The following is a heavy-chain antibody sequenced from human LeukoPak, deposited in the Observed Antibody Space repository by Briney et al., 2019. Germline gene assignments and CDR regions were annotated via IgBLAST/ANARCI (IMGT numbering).Heavy chain of an antibody. Sequence: SETLSLTCTVSGGSVSRRSYYWSWIRQPPGKGLEWIGYIFSSGDTKYNPSLKSRVTISIDTSRNQFSLKLRSVTAADTAVYYCARDYCGGDCYYYFGMHVWGQGTAVTVSS. CDR1: GGSVSRRSYY. D-gene: IGHD2-21*02. CDR3: ARDYCGGDCYYYFGMHV. CDR2: IFSSGDT. V-gene: IGHV4-61*01. J-gene: IGHJ6*02.